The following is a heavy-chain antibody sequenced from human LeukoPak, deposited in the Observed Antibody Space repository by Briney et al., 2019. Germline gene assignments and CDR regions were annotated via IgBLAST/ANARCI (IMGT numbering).Heavy chain of an antibody. J-gene: IGHJ4*02. CDR3: ARGGVGPNRFDY. CDR1: GGTFSSYT. D-gene: IGHD3-16*01. CDR2: IIPILGIA. Sequence: SVKVSCKASGGTFSSYTISWVRQAPGQGLEWMGRIIPILGIANYAQKFQGRVTITADKSTSTAYMELSSLRSKDTAVYYCARGGVGPNRFDYWGQGTLVTVSS. V-gene: IGHV1-69*02.